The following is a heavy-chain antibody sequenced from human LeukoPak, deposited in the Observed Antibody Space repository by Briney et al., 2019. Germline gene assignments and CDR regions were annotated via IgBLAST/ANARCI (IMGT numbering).Heavy chain of an antibody. CDR2: MNSDGTSI. J-gene: IGHJ4*02. V-gene: IGHV3-74*01. CDR1: GFTFTNYW. D-gene: IGHD2-15*01. CDR3: ARDLLPQNFDS. Sequence: PGGSLRLSCVVSGFTFTNYWMQWVRQVPGKGLVWVARMNSDGTSIIHADSVKGRFTISRDNSKNTLFLQMNSLKTEDTAVYYCARDLLPQNFDSWGQGTLVSVTS.